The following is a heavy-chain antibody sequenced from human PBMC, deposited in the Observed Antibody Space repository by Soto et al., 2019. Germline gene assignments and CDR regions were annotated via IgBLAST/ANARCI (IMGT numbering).Heavy chain of an antibody. CDR2: IIPIFGTA. Sequence: ASVKVSCKASGGTFSSYAISWVRQAPGQGLEWMGGIIPIFGTANYAQKFQGRVTITADESTSTAYMELSSLRSEDTAVYYCASRGARLRTDVFDIWGQGTMVTVSS. V-gene: IGHV1-69*13. CDR1: GGTFSSYA. J-gene: IGHJ3*02. D-gene: IGHD4-17*01. CDR3: ASRGARLRTDVFDI.